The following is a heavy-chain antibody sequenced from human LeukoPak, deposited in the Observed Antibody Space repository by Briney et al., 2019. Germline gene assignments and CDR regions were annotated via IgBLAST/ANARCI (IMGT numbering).Heavy chain of an antibody. D-gene: IGHD6-13*01. CDR1: GGSISSSSYY. Sequence: SETLSLTCTVSGGSISSSSYYWGWIRQPPGKGLEWIGTIYYSGVTYYHPSLKGRVTISVDTSKHQFSLNLSSVTAADTAVYYCARRSSWAFEYWGQGTLVTVSS. J-gene: IGHJ4*02. CDR3: ARRSSWAFEY. CDR2: IYYSGVT. V-gene: IGHV4-39*01.